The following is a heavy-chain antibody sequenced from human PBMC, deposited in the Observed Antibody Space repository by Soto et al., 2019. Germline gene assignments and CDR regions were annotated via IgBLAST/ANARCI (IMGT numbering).Heavy chain of an antibody. D-gene: IGHD3-22*01. CDR3: AKPKGDSSGYYYYFDY. CDR1: GFTFSDYY. CDR2: ISSSGSTI. Sequence: GGSLRLSCAASGFTFSDYYMSWIRQAPGKGLEWVSYISSSGSTIYYADSVKGRFTISRDNAKNSLYLQMNSLRAEDTAVYYCAKPKGDSSGYYYYFDYWGQGTLVTISS. V-gene: IGHV3-11*01. J-gene: IGHJ4*02.